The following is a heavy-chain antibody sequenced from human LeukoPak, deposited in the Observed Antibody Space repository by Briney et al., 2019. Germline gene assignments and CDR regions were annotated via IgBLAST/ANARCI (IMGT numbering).Heavy chain of an antibody. CDR2: ISSNGGST. CDR1: GFTFSSYA. Sequence: PGGSLRLSCAASGFTFSSYAMHWVRQAPGKGLEYVSAISSNGGSTYYANSVKGRFTISRDNSKNTLYLQMGSLRAEDMAVYYCARVEYHDSSGYDYWGQGTLVTVSS. CDR3: ARVEYHDSSGYDY. D-gene: IGHD3-22*01. V-gene: IGHV3-64*01. J-gene: IGHJ4*02.